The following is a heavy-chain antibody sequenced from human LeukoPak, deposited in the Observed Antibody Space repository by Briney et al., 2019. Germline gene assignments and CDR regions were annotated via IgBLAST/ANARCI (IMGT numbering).Heavy chain of an antibody. CDR2: ISYDGSNK. CDR3: AKEAGLGYYYGSGSYRDY. D-gene: IGHD3-10*01. V-gene: IGHV3-30*18. J-gene: IGHJ4*02. Sequence: GGSLRLSCAASGFSFSSYGMHWVRQAPGKGLEWVAVISYDGSNKYYADSVKGRFTISRDNSKNTLYLQMNSLRAEDTAVYYCAKEAGLGYYYGSGSYRDYWGQGTLVTVSS. CDR1: GFSFSSYG.